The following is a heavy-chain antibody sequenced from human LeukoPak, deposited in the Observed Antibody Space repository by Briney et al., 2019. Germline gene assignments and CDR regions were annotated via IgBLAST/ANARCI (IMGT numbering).Heavy chain of an antibody. J-gene: IGHJ3*02. Sequence: ASVKVSCKASGFTFTSSAMQWVRQARGQRLEWIGWIVVGSGNTNYAQKFQGRVTITTDESTSTAYMELSSLRSEDTAVYYCATAEVVVVPASSSAFDIWGQGTMVTVSS. CDR3: ATAEVVVVPASSSAFDI. CDR2: IVVGSGNT. CDR1: GFTFTSSA. V-gene: IGHV1-58*02. D-gene: IGHD2-2*01.